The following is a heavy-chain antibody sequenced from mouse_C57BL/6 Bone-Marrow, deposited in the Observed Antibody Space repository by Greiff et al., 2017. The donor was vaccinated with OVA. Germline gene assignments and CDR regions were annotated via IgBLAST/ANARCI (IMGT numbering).Heavy chain of an antibody. D-gene: IGHD2-3*01. CDR2: IHPNSGST. J-gene: IGHJ3*01. V-gene: IGHV1-64*01. CDR1: GYTFTSYW. Sequence: QVQLQQPGAELVKPGASVKLSCKASGYTFTSYWMHWVKQRPGQGLEWIGMIHPNSGSTNYNEKFKSKATLTVDKSSSTAYMQLSSLTSEDSAVYYCAVYDGYYSWCAYWGQGTLVTVSA. CDR3: AVYDGYYSWCAY.